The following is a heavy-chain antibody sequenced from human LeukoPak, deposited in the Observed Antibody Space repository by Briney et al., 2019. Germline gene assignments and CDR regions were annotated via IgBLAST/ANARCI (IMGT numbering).Heavy chain of an antibody. V-gene: IGHV4-4*02. CDR3: ARERSSGYQWSYYYYYGMDV. CDR1: SGAISTSHW. Sequence: PSETLSLTCTVSSGAISTSHWLSWVRQPPGKGLEWIGEIYGSGNTNYNPSLKSRVTMSVDKTRIHLSLKLHSVTAADTAVYYCARERSSGYQWSYYYYYGMDVWGQGTTVTVSS. D-gene: IGHD3-22*01. CDR2: IYGSGNT. J-gene: IGHJ6*02.